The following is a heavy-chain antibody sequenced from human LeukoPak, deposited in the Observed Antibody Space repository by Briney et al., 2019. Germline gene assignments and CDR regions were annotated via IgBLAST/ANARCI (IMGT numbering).Heavy chain of an antibody. Sequence: GGSLRLSCAASGFTFSSYSMNWVRQAPGKGLEWVSSITSSSSYIYYADSVKGRFTISRDNAKNSLYLQMNSLGAEDTAVYYCARAQYYYGSGSYYNPYYFDYWGQGTLVTVSS. J-gene: IGHJ4*02. CDR1: GFTFSSYS. CDR2: ITSSSSYI. D-gene: IGHD3-10*01. V-gene: IGHV3-21*01. CDR3: ARAQYYYGSGSYYNPYYFDY.